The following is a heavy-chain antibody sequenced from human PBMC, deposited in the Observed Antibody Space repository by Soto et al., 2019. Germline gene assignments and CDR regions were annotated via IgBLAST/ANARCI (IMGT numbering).Heavy chain of an antibody. CDR1: GYTFTNYG. V-gene: IGHV1-18*01. CDR2: ISGSNGET. Sequence: QVQLVQSGAEVKKPGASVKVSCKASGYTFTNYGINWVRQAPGQGPEWMGWISGSNGETKYAQSLHGRATMTTDTSTSTAYMELRSLRSDDTAVYYCARGGSSWSAEYYQHWGQGTLVIVSS. J-gene: IGHJ1*01. D-gene: IGHD6-13*01. CDR3: ARGGSSWSAEYYQH.